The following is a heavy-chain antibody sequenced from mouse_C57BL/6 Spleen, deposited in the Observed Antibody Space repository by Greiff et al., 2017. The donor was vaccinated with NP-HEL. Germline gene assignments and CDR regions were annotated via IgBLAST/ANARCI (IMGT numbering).Heavy chain of an antibody. D-gene: IGHD1-1*02. V-gene: IGHV1-69*01. CDR1: GYTFTSYW. CDR2: IDPSDSYT. J-gene: IGHJ3*01. Sequence: QVQLQQPGAELVMPGASVKLSCKASGYTFTSYWMHWVKQRPGQGLEWIGEIDPSDSYTNYNQKFKGKSTLTVDKSSSTAYMQLSSLTSEDSAVXYCARGGAPFAYWGQGTLVTVSA. CDR3: ARGGAPFAY.